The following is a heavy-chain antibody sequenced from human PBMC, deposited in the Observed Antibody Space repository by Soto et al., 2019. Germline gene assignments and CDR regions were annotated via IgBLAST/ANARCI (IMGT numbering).Heavy chain of an antibody. D-gene: IGHD6-13*01. Sequence: PSETLSLTCTVSGGSVSSGDNYWSWIRQPPGKGLEWIGYVHYSGSTKYNPSLESRVTISVDTSKNQFSLKLNSVTAADTVVYYGARVAASGSWVFDCWGQGTLVTVSS. CDR2: VHYSGST. V-gene: IGHV4-61*08. J-gene: IGHJ4*02. CDR1: GGSVSSGDNY. CDR3: ARVAASGSWVFDC.